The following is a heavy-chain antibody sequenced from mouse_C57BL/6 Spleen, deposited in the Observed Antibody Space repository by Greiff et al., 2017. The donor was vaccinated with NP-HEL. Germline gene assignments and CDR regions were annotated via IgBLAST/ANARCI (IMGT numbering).Heavy chain of an antibody. CDR3: ARQVITTVVARYFDV. D-gene: IGHD1-1*01. Sequence: DVKLVESGGGLVKPGGSLKLSCAASGFTFSSYTMSWVRQTPEKRLEWVATISGGGGNTYYPDSVKGRFTISRDNAKNTLYLQMSSLRSEDTALYYCARQVITTVVARYFDVWGTGTTVTVSS. J-gene: IGHJ1*03. V-gene: IGHV5-9*01. CDR1: GFTFSSYT. CDR2: ISGGGGNT.